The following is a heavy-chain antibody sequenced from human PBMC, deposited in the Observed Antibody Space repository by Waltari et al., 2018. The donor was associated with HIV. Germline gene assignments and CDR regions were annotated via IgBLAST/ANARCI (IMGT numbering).Heavy chain of an antibody. CDR2: IGSTGGRP. D-gene: IGHD6-19*01. V-gene: IGHV3-23*04. Sequence: VESGGDMVQPGGSLRLSCEASAFVFSAYAMAWVRQAPGKGLEWVASIGSTGGRPRYADPVRDRFAISRDTTGVHLHLQMDSLRVEDTAVYFCARGPSVYSDGWDKDWFFDLWGRGTLVTVSS. CDR1: AFVFSAYA. J-gene: IGHJ2*01. CDR3: ARGPSVYSDGWDKDWFFDL.